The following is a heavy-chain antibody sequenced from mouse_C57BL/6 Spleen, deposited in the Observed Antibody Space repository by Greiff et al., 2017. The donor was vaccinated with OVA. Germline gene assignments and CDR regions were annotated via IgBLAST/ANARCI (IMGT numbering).Heavy chain of an antibody. CDR2: IDPSDSYT. V-gene: IGHV1-59*01. D-gene: IGHD4-1*01. CDR3: ARTRSNWDGD. Sequence: VQLQQPGAELVRPGTSVKLSCKASGYTFTSYWMHWVKQRPGQGLEWIGLIDPSDSYTNYNQKFKGKATLTVDTSSSTAYMQLSSLTSEDSAVYYCARTRSNWDGDWGQGTTLTVSS. J-gene: IGHJ2*01. CDR1: GYTFTSYW.